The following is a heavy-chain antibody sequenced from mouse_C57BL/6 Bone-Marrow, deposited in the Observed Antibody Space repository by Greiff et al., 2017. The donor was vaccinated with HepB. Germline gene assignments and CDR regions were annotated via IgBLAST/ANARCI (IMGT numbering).Heavy chain of an antibody. CDR3: AGEAMDY. CDR2: ISAGGSYT. J-gene: IGHJ4*01. CDR1: GFTFSSYA. V-gene: IGHV5-4*03. Sequence: EVKLVESGGGLVKPGGSLKLSCAASGFTFSSYAMSWVRQTPEKRLEWVATISAGGSYTYYPENVKGRFTISRDNAKNNLYLQMSHLKSEDTAMYYCAGEAMDYWGQGTSVTVSS.